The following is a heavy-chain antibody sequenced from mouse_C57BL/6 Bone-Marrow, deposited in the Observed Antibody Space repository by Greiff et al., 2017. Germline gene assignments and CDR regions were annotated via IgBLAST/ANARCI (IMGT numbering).Heavy chain of an antibody. D-gene: IGHD1-1*01. Sequence: VQLQESGAELARPGASVKLSCKASGYTFTSYGISWVKQRTGQGLEWIGEIYPRSGNTYYNEKFKGKATLTADKSSSTAYMELRSLTSEDSAVYFCARGGGSSLAWFAYWGQWTLVTVSA. CDR1: GYTFTSYG. CDR3: ARGGGSSLAWFAY. V-gene: IGHV1-81*01. CDR2: IYPRSGNT. J-gene: IGHJ3*01.